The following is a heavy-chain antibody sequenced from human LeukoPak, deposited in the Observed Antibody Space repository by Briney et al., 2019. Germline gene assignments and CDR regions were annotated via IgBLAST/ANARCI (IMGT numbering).Heavy chain of an antibody. CDR3: AGGSGYSYGYPPHY. J-gene: IGHJ4*02. D-gene: IGHD5-18*01. CDR2: ITTSDSTT. V-gene: IGHV3-48*03. Sequence: GGSLRLSCVASGFTFSSYEMNWVRQAPGKGLEWLSYITTSDSTTHYADSVKGRFTISRDDAQNSLYLQMNSLRAEDTAVYYCAGGSGYSYGYPPHYWGQGTLVTVSS. CDR1: GFTFSSYE.